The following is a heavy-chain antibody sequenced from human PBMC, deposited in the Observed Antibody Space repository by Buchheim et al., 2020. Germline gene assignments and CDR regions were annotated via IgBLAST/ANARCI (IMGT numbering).Heavy chain of an antibody. Sequence: EVQLVESGGGLVQPGGSLRLSCAASGFTFSSYEMNWVRQAPGKGLEWVSYISSSGSTIYYADSVKGRFTISRDNAKNSLFLQMNSLRAEDTAIYYCARDRSFGVVNSFDYWGQGTL. J-gene: IGHJ4*02. CDR2: ISSSGSTI. D-gene: IGHD3-3*01. CDR3: ARDRSFGVVNSFDY. CDR1: GFTFSSYE. V-gene: IGHV3-48*03.